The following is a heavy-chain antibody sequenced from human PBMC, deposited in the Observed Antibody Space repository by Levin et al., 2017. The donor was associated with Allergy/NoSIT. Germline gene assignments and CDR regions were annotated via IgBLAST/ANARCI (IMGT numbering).Heavy chain of an antibody. CDR1: GGSFSGYY. CDR2: IDHSGTS. D-gene: IGHD3-16*02. V-gene: IGHV4-34*01. CDR3: ARGLWGGSRYTWGY. J-gene: IGHJ4*02. Sequence: SETLSINGEGYGGSFSGYYWSWIRQPPGKGLEWIGKIDHSGTSNYTPSRESRVTISADMSKNQFYLKMNSVTAADTAVYFCARGLWGGSRYTWGYWGQGALVTVSS.